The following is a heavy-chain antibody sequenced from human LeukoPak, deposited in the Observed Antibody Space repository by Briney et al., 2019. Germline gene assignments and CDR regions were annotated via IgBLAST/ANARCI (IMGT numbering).Heavy chain of an antibody. Sequence: GGSLRLSCAASGFTFSSYSMNWVRQAPGKGLEWVSSISSSSNYIYYADSVKGRFTISRDNAKNSLYLQMNSLRAEDTAVYYCARDLRSAGTTKYYFDYWGQGTLVTVSS. J-gene: IGHJ4*02. CDR3: ARDLRSAGTTKYYFDY. CDR2: ISSSSNYI. V-gene: IGHV3-21*01. CDR1: GFTFSSYS. D-gene: IGHD1-7*01.